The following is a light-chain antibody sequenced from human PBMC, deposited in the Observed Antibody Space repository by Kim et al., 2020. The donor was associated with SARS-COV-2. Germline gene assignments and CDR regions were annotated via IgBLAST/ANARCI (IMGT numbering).Light chain of an antibody. CDR2: EVS. Sequence: QSALTQPASVSGSPGQSITISCTGTNSDIGPYNYVSWYQQYPGKAPKLLIYEVSNRPSGVSNRFSGSKSGNTASLTISGLQLEDEADFYCSSYTTSSTVVFGGGTKVTVL. CDR1: NSDIGPYNY. J-gene: IGLJ2*01. V-gene: IGLV2-14*01. CDR3: SSYTTSSTVV.